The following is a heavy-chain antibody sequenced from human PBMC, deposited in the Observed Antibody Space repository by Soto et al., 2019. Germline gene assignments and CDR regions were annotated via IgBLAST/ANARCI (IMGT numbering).Heavy chain of an antibody. D-gene: IGHD5-12*01. Sequence: QVQLVQSGAEVKKPGSSLKVSCKASGGTFSNYPISWVRQAPGQGLEWMGGIIPIFGTVNYAQKFQGRVTFTAYESTNTAYLALSSLRSEDQAVHYCAGGTLSGLPLRYFDLWGRGTLVTVSS. CDR1: GGTFSNYP. V-gene: IGHV1-69*12. J-gene: IGHJ2*01. CDR2: IIPIFGTV. CDR3: AGGTLSGLPLRYFDL.